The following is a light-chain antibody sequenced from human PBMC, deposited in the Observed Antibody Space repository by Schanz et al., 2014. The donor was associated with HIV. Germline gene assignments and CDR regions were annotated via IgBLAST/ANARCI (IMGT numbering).Light chain of an antibody. CDR2: GAS. CDR3: HQYNDWPGT. CDR1: QTVSNN. Sequence: EIVMTQSPGTLSVSPGERATLSCRASQTVSNNLAWYQQKPGQAPRLLIYGASTRVTGIPVRFSGSGSGTDFTLTISSLQSEDFAIYYCHQYNDWPGTFGQGTSLEI. V-gene: IGKV3-15*01. J-gene: IGKJ2*01.